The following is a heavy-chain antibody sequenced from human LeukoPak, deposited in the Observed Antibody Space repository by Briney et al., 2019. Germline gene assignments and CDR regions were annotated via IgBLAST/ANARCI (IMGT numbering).Heavy chain of an antibody. CDR3: ARSLKPVPGIVHDY. V-gene: IGHV4-34*01. CDR1: GGSFSGYY. Sequence: SETLSLTCAVYGGSFSGYYWSWIRQPPGKGLEWIGEINHSGSTNYNPSLKSRVTISVDTSKNQFSLKLSSVTAADTAVYHCARSLKPVPGIVHDYWGQGTLVTVSS. CDR2: INHSGST. D-gene: IGHD3-22*01. J-gene: IGHJ4*02.